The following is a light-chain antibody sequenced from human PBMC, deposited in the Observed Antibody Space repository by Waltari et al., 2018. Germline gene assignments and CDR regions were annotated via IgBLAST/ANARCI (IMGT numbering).Light chain of an antibody. Sequence: DFQLTQSPSFLSASLGDRVTIPCRASQGISRHLAWYQQKPGEAPKLLIYDVSTLQSGVPSRFSGSGFGTEFTLTISSLQPEDSATYYCQKLDNYPPPTFGQGTRLEI. CDR3: QKLDNYPPPT. V-gene: IGKV1-9*01. J-gene: IGKJ5*01. CDR2: DVS. CDR1: QGISRH.